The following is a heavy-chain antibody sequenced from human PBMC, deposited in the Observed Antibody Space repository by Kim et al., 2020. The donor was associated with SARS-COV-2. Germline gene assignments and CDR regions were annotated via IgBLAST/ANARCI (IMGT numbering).Heavy chain of an antibody. CDR3: ARGRAGVVPAPILGLGPYSEDCAVDG. CDR1: GGSFSGYH. V-gene: IGHV4-34*01. Sequence: SETLSLTCAVFGGSFSGYHWTWIRQSPGKGLEWIGEINHSGGTNCNPSLKSRVTISLDTSKNQFSLKLGSVSAADTAVYYCARGRAGVVPAPILGLGPYSEDCAVDGWGQGATMTVSS. CDR2: INHSGGT. J-gene: IGHJ6*02. D-gene: IGHD2-2*02.